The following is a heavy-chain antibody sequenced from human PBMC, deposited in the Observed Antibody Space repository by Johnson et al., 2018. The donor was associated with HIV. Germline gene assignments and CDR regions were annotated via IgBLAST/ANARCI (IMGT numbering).Heavy chain of an antibody. CDR3: AKDTEGSGYAFDI. Sequence: VQLVESGGGLVQPGGSLRLSCAASGFTFSSYAMSWVRQAPGKGLEWVSAISGSGGSTYYADSVKGRFTISRDNSKRTRYLQMNSLRAEDTAVYYCAKDTEGSGYAFDIWGQGTMVTVSS. V-gene: IGHV3-23*04. J-gene: IGHJ3*02. D-gene: IGHD3-22*01. CDR1: GFTFSSYA. CDR2: ISGSGGST.